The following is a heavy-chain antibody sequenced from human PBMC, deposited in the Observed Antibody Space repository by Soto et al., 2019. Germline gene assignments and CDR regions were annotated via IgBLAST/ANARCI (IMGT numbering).Heavy chain of an antibody. CDR3: SRGGGGGLFDL. CDR2: ISPKGTYR. CDR1: GFTFSDYY. Sequence: QVQLVESGGGLFKPGGSLRLSWATSGFTFSDYYMSWIRQAPGKGLEFVSYISPKGTYRTYADSVKGRFTISRDNAKNSLYLQVNSLRAEDTAVYYCSRGGGGGLFDLWGQGTFVTVSS. J-gene: IGHJ5*02. D-gene: IGHD2-21*01. V-gene: IGHV3-11*06.